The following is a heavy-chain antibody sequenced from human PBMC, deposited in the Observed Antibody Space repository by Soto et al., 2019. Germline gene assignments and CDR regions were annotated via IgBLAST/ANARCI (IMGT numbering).Heavy chain of an antibody. CDR1: GGSINSGGYY. D-gene: IGHD6-19*01. CDR2: IHYSGST. Sequence: QVHLQESGPGLVKPSQTLSLTCTVSGGSINSGGYYWTWIRQHPGKGLEYIGYIHYSGSTYYNPSLMSRVTISIDTSKNQFSLKLGSVTAADTAVYYCARNQHIAVTVGFDYWGQGALVTVSS. J-gene: IGHJ4*02. CDR3: ARNQHIAVTVGFDY. V-gene: IGHV4-31*03.